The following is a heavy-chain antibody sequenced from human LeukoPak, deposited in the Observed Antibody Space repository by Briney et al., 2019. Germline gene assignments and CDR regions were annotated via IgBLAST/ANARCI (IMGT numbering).Heavy chain of an antibody. V-gene: IGHV4-38-2*02. J-gene: IGHJ6*02. Sequence: SETLSLTCTVSGYSISSGYYWGWIRQPPGKGLEWIGSIYHSGSTYYNPSLKSRVTISVDTSKNQFSLKLSSVTAADTAVYYCARETNRDIVVVPGHYYGMDVWGQGTTVTVFS. CDR1: GYSISSGYY. CDR2: IYHSGST. CDR3: ARETNRDIVVVPGHYYGMDV. D-gene: IGHD2-2*01.